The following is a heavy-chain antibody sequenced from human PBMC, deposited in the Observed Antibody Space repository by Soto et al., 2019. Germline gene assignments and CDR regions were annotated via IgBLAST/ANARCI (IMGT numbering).Heavy chain of an antibody. V-gene: IGHV1-69*05. Sequence: GSAVKVSCKSSGGTFSSYAIRWLLQAPGQGLEWMGWIIPIFGTANYAQKFQGRVSITRDTSATTAYMELSSLRSEDSAVFYCARTDCSSTSCYNYYYYGMDVWGQGTTVTVSS. CDR2: IIPIFGTA. CDR3: ARTDCSSTSCYNYYYYGMDV. CDR1: GGTFSSYA. D-gene: IGHD2-2*01. J-gene: IGHJ6*02.